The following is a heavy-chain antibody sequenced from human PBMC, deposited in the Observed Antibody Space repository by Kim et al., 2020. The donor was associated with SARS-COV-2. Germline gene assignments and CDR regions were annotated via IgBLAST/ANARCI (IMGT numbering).Heavy chain of an antibody. J-gene: IGHJ4*02. Sequence: GAMYAQEFKGRVTVTRDTSMRTDYMELTRLTSDDTALYYCARENNYSFDYWGQGSLVTVSS. V-gene: IGHV1-2*02. D-gene: IGHD4-4*01. CDR3: ARENNYSFDY. CDR2: GA.